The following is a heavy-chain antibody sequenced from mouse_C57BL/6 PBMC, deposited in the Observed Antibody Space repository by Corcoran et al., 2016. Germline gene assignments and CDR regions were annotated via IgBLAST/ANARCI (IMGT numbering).Heavy chain of an antibody. D-gene: IGHD2-3*01. CDR2: INTYSGVP. CDR1: GYTFTTYG. J-gene: IGHJ4*01. Sequence: QIQLVQSGPELKKPGETVKISCKASGYTFTTYGMSWVKQAPGKGLKWMGWINTYSGVPTYADDFKGRFAFSLETSASTAYLQINNLKNEDTATYFGARVYDGYYRAMDYWGQGTSVTVSS. V-gene: IGHV9-3*01. CDR3: ARVYDGYYRAMDY.